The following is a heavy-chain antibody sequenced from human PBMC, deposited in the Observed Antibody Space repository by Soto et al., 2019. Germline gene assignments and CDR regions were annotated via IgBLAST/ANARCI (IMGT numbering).Heavy chain of an antibody. CDR2: IYYSGST. D-gene: IGHD6-19*01. CDR3: ARDLGIAVAGTDYYYYMDV. Sequence: SETLSLTCTVSGGSISSYYWSWIRQPPGKGLEWIGYIYYSGSTNHNPSLKSRVTISVDTSKNQFSLKLSSVTAADTAVYYCARDLGIAVAGTDYYYYMDVWGKGTTVTVSS. CDR1: GGSISSYY. J-gene: IGHJ6*03. V-gene: IGHV4-59*01.